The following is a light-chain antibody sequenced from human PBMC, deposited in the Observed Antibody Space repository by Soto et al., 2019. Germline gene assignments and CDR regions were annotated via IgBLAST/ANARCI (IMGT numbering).Light chain of an antibody. CDR3: FSYAGSATFVT. CDR2: EGT. Sequence: QSAVTQPASVSGSPGQSITISCTGTSSDLGSYNLVSWYQQHPGKAPKLMIYEGTMRPAGVSNRFSGSKSGNTASLTISGLQAEDEADYYGFSYAGSATFVTFGGGTQLTVL. CDR1: SSDLGSYNL. V-gene: IGLV2-23*01. J-gene: IGLJ2*01.